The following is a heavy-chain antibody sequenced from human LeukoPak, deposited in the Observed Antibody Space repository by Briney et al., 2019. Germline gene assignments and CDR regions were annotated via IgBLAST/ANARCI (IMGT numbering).Heavy chain of an antibody. CDR2: INPSGGST. CDR1: GYTFTSYA. CDR3: ARDYDSGYSYGYFDY. D-gene: IGHD5-18*01. Sequence: GASVKVSCKASGYTFTSYAMNWVRQAPGQGLEWMGIINPSGGSTSYAQKFQGRVTMTRDMSTSTVYMELSSLRSEDTAVYYCARDYDSGYSYGYFDYWGQGTLVTVSS. J-gene: IGHJ4*02. V-gene: IGHV1-46*01.